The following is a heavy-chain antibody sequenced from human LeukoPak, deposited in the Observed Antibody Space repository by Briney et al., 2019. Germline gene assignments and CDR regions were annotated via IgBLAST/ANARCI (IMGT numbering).Heavy chain of an antibody. J-gene: IGHJ4*02. CDR1: GGSISSGDYY. CDR2: IYYSGST. CDR3: ARDGIAVAGTIY. D-gene: IGHD6-19*01. Sequence: PSETLSLTCTVSGGSISSGDYYWSWIRQHPGKGLEWIGYIYYSGSTYYNPSLKSRVTISVDTSKNQFSLKLSSVTAADTAVYYCARDGIAVAGTIYWGQGTLVTVSS. V-gene: IGHV4-31*03.